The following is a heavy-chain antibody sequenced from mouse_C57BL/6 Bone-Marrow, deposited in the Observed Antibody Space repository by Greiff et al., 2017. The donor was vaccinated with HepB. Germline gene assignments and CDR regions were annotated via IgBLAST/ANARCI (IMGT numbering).Heavy chain of an antibody. CDR2: IYPGSGNT. CDR3: ARSGLFITTHFDV. Sequence: QVQLQQSGAELVRPGASVKLSCKASGYTFTDYYINWVKQRPGQGLEWIARIYPGSGNTYYNEKFKGKATLTAEKSSSTAYMQLSSLTSEDSAVYFCARSGLFITTHFDVWGTGTTVTVSS. V-gene: IGHV1-76*01. D-gene: IGHD1-1*01. J-gene: IGHJ1*03. CDR1: GYTFTDYY.